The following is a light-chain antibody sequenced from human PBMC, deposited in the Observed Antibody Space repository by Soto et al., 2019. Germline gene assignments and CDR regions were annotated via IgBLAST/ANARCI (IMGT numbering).Light chain of an antibody. V-gene: IGLV2-8*01. CDR1: SSDVGGYGY. Sequence: QSALTQPPSASGSPGQSVTISCTGTSSDVGGYGYVSWYQQYPGKAPKLMIYEVNKRSSGVPDRFSGSKSGNTASLTVSGLQAEDEADYYCSSYAGTNIDVVFSGGTKLTVL. CDR3: SSYAGTNIDVV. CDR2: EVN. J-gene: IGLJ2*01.